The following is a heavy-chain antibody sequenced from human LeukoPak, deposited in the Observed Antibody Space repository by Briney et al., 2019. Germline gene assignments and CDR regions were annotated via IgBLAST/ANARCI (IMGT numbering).Heavy chain of an antibody. CDR1: GGSFSGYY. Sequence: SETLSLTCAVYGGSFSGYYWSWIRQPPGKGLEWNGEINHSGSTNYNPSLKSRVTISVDTSKNQFSLKLSSVTAADTAVYYCARGPEAGYSYGEFDYWGQGTLVTVSS. CDR3: ARGPEAGYSYGEFDY. D-gene: IGHD5-18*01. V-gene: IGHV4-34*01. CDR2: INHSGST. J-gene: IGHJ4*02.